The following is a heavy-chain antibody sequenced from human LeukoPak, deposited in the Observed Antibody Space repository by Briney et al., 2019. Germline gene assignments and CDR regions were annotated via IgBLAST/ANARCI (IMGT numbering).Heavy chain of an antibody. D-gene: IGHD3-10*01. V-gene: IGHV4-34*01. CDR2: INHSGST. J-gene: IGHJ4*02. CDR3: ARGGYYGSGSYHFDY. CDR1: GGSFSGYY. Sequence: SETLSLTCAVYGGSFSGYYWSWIRQPPGKGLEWIGEINHSGSTNYNPSLKSRVTISVDTSKNQFSLKLSSVTAADTAVYYCARGGYYGSGSYHFDYWGQGTLVTVSS.